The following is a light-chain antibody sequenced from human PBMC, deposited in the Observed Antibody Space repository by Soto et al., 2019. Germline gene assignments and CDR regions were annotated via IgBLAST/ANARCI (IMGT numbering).Light chain of an antibody. J-gene: IGKJ1*01. CDR1: QSVSSN. V-gene: IGKV3D-15*01. CDR3: QQYNSFPWT. CDR2: GAS. Sequence: EVVMTQSPATLSVSPGERASLSCRASQSVSSNLAWYVQKPGQAPRLLISGASNRATGTPDRFRGSGSGTEFTLTIRNLQPDDFATYYCQQYNSFPWTFGLGTKVDIK.